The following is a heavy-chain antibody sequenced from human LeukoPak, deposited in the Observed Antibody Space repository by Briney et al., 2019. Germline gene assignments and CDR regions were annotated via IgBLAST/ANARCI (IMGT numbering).Heavy chain of an antibody. CDR2: INHSGST. Sequence: SETLSLTCAVYGGSFSGYYWSWIRQPPGKGLEWIGEINHSGSTNYNPSLKSRVTISVDTSKNQFSLKLSCGTAADTAVYYCARVRTGYCSSTSCYTWTSYYYYGMDVWGQGTTVTVSS. V-gene: IGHV4-34*01. D-gene: IGHD2-2*02. J-gene: IGHJ6*02. CDR1: GGSFSGYY. CDR3: ARVRTGYCSSTSCYTWTSYYYYGMDV.